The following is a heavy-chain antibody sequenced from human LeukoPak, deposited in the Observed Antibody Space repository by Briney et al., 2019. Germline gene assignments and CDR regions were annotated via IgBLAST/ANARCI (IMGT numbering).Heavy chain of an antibody. CDR2: ISSGSSTI. CDR1: GFTFSSYS. D-gene: IGHD6-13*01. J-gene: IGHJ4*02. Sequence: PGGSLRLSCAASGFTFSSYSLNWVRRAPGKGLEWVSYISSGSSTIYYADSVKGRFTISRDNAKNSLYLQVNSLRDEDTAVYYCARGRAGYYYDYWGQGTLVTVSS. CDR3: ARGRAGYYYDY. V-gene: IGHV3-48*02.